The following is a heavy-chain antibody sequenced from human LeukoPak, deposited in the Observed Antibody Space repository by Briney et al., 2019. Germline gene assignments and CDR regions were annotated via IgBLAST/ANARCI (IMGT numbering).Heavy chain of an antibody. CDR2: IYPGDSDT. CDR3: ARHKRYYDSSGYYYYGMDV. Sequence: GESLKISCKGSGYSFTSYWIGWVRQMPGKGLEWMGIIYPGDSDTRYSPSFQGQVTISADKSISTAYLQWSSLKASDTAMYYCARHKRYYDSSGYYYYGMDVWGQGTTVTVSS. V-gene: IGHV5-51*01. CDR1: GYSFTSYW. J-gene: IGHJ6*02. D-gene: IGHD3-22*01.